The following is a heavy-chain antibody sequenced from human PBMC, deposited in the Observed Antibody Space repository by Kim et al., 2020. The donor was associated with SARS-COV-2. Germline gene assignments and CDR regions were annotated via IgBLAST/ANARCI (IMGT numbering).Heavy chain of an antibody. CDR3: ARGNYYESVSLSDYYNGMDV. CDR2: ISYDGRNK. Sequence: GGSLRLSCAASGLSFNDSAMNWVRQAPGKGLEWVAVISYDGRNKEYADSVKGRFSISRDNPKSTLSLQMNSLRVEDTAVYYCARGNYYESVSLSDYYNGMDVWGEGPTVTVSS. V-gene: IGHV3-30-3*01. J-gene: IGHJ6*04. CDR1: GLSFNDSA. D-gene: IGHD3-10*01.